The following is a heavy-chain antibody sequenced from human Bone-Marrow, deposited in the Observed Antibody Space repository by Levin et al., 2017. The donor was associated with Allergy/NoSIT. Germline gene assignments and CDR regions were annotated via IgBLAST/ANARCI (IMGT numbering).Heavy chain of an antibody. V-gene: IGHV3-21*01. D-gene: IGHD1/OR15-1a*01. Sequence: KAGGSLRLSCAASGFTFNSHTFNWVRQAPGKGLEWVSSISETSFYIYYADSVKGRFTISRDNAKNSLFLQMNSLRAEDTAVYYCVRHGSGTRSYYHYGMDVWGQGTTVTVSS. CDR1: GFTFNSHT. CDR3: VRHGSGTRSYYHYGMDV. CDR2: ISETSFYI. J-gene: IGHJ6*02.